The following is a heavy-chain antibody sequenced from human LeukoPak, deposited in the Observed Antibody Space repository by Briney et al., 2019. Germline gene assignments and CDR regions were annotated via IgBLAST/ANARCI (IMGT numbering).Heavy chain of an antibody. CDR2: IYYSGST. D-gene: IGHD6-25*01. CDR3: ARQSATALFDY. Sequence: PSETLSLTCTVSGGSFSSYYWSWIQQFPGKGLEYIGYIYYSGSTNYNPSLKSRVAMSVDTSKDQFSLKLSSVTAADTAVYYCARQSATALFDYWGQGTLVTVSS. J-gene: IGHJ4*02. CDR1: GGSFSSYY. V-gene: IGHV4-59*08.